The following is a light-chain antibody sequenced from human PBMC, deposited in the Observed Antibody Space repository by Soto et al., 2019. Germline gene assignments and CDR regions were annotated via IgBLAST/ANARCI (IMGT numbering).Light chain of an antibody. CDR3: CSYAGSRTYV. CDR1: SSDIGSYDL. Sequence: QSALTQPASVSGPLGQSIVISCTGSSSDIGSYDLVSWYQQYPGKAPKFVIFEGTKRPSGVSNRFSGSKSGNTASLTIYGLQTEDEADYYCCSYAGSRTYVFGAGTKVTVL. J-gene: IGLJ1*01. V-gene: IGLV2-23*01. CDR2: EGT.